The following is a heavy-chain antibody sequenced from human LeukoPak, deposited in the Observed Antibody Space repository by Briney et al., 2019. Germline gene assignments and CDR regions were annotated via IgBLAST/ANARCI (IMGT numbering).Heavy chain of an antibody. CDR1: GFTFDDYG. Sequence: GGSLRLSCAASGFTFDDYGMSWVRQAPGKGLEWVSGVNWKGSSTGYADSVKGRFTISRDNAKNSLYLQMNSLRAEDTALYHCAKIRFGDYYYYMDVWGKGTTVTVSS. V-gene: IGHV3-20*01. J-gene: IGHJ6*03. D-gene: IGHD3-3*01. CDR3: AKIRFGDYYYYMDV. CDR2: VNWKGSST.